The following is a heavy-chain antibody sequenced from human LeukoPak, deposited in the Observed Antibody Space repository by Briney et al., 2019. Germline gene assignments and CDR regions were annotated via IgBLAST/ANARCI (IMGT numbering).Heavy chain of an antibody. J-gene: IGHJ5*02. CDR3: ARSIVSSSQRFDP. CDR2: IYYSGST. D-gene: IGHD6-6*01. Sequence: PSETLSLTCAVSGGSISSSSYYWGWIRQPPGKGLEWIGSIYYSGSTYYNPSLKSRVTISVDTSKNQFSLKLSSVTAADTAVYYCARSIVSSSQRFDPWGQGTLVTVSS. CDR1: GGSISSSSYY. V-gene: IGHV4-39*01.